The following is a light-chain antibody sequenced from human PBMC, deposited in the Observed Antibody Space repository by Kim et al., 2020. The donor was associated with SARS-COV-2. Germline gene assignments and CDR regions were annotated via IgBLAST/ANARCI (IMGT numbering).Light chain of an antibody. CDR1: SSNIGAAFD. V-gene: IGLV1-40*01. J-gene: IGLJ1*01. CDR2: GNT. CDR3: QSYDIGLRGYV. Sequence: RVTISCRGSSSNIGAAFDVQWYQQLPGTAPKLLIYGNTNRPSGVPDQFSGSKSGTSASLAISGLRAEDEADFYCQSYDIGLRGYVFGTGTKVTVL.